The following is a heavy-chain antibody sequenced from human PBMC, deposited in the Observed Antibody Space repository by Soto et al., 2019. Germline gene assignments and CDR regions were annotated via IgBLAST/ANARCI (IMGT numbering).Heavy chain of an antibody. J-gene: IGHJ4*02. Sequence: QVQLVQSGAEVKKPGASVKVSCKASGYTFTGYYMHWVRQAPGQGLEWMGWINPNSGGTNYAQKFQGWVTMIRDTSISTAYMELSRLRSDDTAVYYCARGTATQWLVGAGYFDYWGQGTLVTVSS. CDR3: ARGTATQWLVGAGYFDY. V-gene: IGHV1-2*04. CDR1: GYTFTGYY. CDR2: INPNSGGT. D-gene: IGHD6-19*01.